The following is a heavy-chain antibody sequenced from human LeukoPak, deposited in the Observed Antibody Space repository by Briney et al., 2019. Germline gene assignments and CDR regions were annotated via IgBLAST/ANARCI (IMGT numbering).Heavy chain of an antibody. CDR2: INPSGGST. CDR3: ARGRPRAYGIAAASGTKFDY. V-gene: IGHV1-46*01. J-gene: IGHJ4*02. Sequence: GASVKVSCKASGYTFTSYYMHWVRQAPGQGLEWMGIINPSGGSTSYAQKFQGRVTMTRDTSTSTVYMELSSLRSEDTAVYYCARGRPRAYGIAAASGTKFDYWGQGTLVTVSS. D-gene: IGHD6-13*01. CDR1: GYTFTSYY.